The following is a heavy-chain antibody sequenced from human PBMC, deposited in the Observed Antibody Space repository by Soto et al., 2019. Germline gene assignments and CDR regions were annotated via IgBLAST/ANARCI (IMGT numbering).Heavy chain of an antibody. D-gene: IGHD2-8*01. V-gene: IGHV3-74*01. CDR2: INSDGSRT. CDR1: GFTFTSYW. J-gene: IGHJ4*02. CDR3: ARGREYCTGENAYQLYFDY. Sequence: TGGSLRLSCTASGFTFTSYWMHWVRQAPGKGLVWVSRINSDGSRTNYADTVKGRSTTSRDNAKNTLYLQMNSLRAEDTAVYYRARGREYCTGENAYQLYFDYWGQGPLVTVSS.